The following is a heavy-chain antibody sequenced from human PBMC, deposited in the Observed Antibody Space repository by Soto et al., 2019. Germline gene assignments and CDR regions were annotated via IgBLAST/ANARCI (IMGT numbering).Heavy chain of an antibody. D-gene: IGHD3-10*01. J-gene: IGHJ4*02. CDR3: ARGGSRITMVRGVHLFDY. Sequence: QVQLQQWGAGLLKPSETLSLTCAVYGWSFSGYYWSWIRQPPGKGLEWIGEINHSGSTNYNPSLKSRVTISVDTSKHQFSLKLSSVTAADTAVYYCARGGSRITMVRGVHLFDYWGQGTLVTVSS. CDR2: INHSGST. V-gene: IGHV4-34*01. CDR1: GWSFSGYY.